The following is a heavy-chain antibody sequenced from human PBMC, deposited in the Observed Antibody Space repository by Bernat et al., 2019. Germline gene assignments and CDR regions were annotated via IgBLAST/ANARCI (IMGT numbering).Heavy chain of an antibody. D-gene: IGHD3-3*01. V-gene: IGHV1-18*01. J-gene: IGHJ4*02. CDR3: ASTITIFGVVTTWDY. CDR1: GYTFTSYG. CDR2: ISAYNGNT. Sequence: QVQLVQSGAEVKKPGASVKVSCKASGYTFTSYGISWVRQAPGQGLEWMGWISAYNGNTNYAQKLQGRVTMTTDTSTSTANMELRSLRSDDTAVYYCASTITIFGVVTTWDYWGQGTLVTVSS.